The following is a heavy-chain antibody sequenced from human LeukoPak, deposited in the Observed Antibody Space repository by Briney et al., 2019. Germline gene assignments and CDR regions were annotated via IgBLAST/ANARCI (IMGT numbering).Heavy chain of an antibody. D-gene: IGHD2-21*02. CDR3: ARMTAILALDY. J-gene: IGHJ4*02. V-gene: IGHV3-53*01. CDR2: IYSGGST. CDR1: GFTVSSNY. Sequence: PGGSLRLSCAASGFTVSSNYMSWVCQAPGKGLEWVSVIYSGGSTYYADSVKGRFTISRDNSKNTLYLQMNSLRAEDTAVYYCARMTAILALDYRGQGTLVTVSS.